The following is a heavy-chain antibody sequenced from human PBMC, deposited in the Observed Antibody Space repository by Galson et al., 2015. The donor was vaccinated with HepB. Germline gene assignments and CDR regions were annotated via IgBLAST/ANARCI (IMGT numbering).Heavy chain of an antibody. J-gene: IGHJ4*02. CDR2: ISSSSSYI. D-gene: IGHD5-18*01. CDR3: ARGIQLWLGGGSDY. V-gene: IGHV3-21*01. Sequence: SLRLSCAASGFTFSSYSMNWVRQAPGKGLEWVSSISSSSSYIYYADSVKGRFTISRDNAKNSLYLQMNSLRAEDTAVYYCARGIQLWLGGGSDYWGQGTLVTVSS. CDR1: GFTFSSYS.